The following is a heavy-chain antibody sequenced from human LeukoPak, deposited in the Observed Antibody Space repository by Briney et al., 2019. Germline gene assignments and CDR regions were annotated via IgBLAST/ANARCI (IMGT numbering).Heavy chain of an antibody. CDR1: GFTFSSYA. J-gene: IGHJ4*02. V-gene: IGHV3-23*01. CDR2: ISGSGGST. CDR3: AKRWSGYYGSGSYFS. D-gene: IGHD3-10*01. Sequence: GGSLRLSCAASGFTFSSYAMSWVRQAPGKGLEWVSAISGSGGSTYYADSVKGRITISRDNSKNTLYLQVNSLRAEDTAVYYCAKRWSGYYGSGSYFSWGQGTLVTVSS.